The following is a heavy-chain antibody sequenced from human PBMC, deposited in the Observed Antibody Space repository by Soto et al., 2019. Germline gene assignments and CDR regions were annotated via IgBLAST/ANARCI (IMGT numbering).Heavy chain of an antibody. CDR2: ISYDGSDI. J-gene: IGHJ4*02. CDR1: GFIFSNYG. CDR3: AIVRVADSSLDH. Sequence: ESGGGVVQPGRSLRLSCVGSGFIFSNYGMHWVRQAPGKGLEWVAFISYDGSDILYADSVKGRFTISRDNSKSTLFLHMNRPTAEDTAIYFCAIVRVADSSLDHWGQGTLVTVSS. D-gene: IGHD3-10*02. V-gene: IGHV3-30*03.